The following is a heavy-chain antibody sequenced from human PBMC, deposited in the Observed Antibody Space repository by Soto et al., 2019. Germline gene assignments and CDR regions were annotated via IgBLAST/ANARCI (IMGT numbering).Heavy chain of an antibody. CDR2: IYPGDSDS. CDR1: GYNFATYW. CDR3: ARHGFYGDYASNYFDP. J-gene: IGHJ5*02. Sequence: GESLRISCEGFGYNFATYWIAWVRQMPGKGLEYMGIIYPGDSDSRYSPSFQGQVTFSADKSISTAYMQWSSLKASDTAMYYCARHGFYGDYASNYFDPWGQGTLVTVSS. V-gene: IGHV5-51*01. D-gene: IGHD4-17*01.